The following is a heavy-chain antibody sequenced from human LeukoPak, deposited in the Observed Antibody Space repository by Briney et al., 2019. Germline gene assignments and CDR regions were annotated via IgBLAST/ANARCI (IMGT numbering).Heavy chain of an antibody. V-gene: IGHV4-59*01. J-gene: IGHJ6*02. CDR3: ARYGRDGYTSYYYYGMDV. CDR2: IYYSGST. CDR1: GGSISSYY. D-gene: IGHD5-24*01. Sequence: SETLSLTCTVSGGSISSYYWSWIRQPPGKGLEWIGYIYYSGSTNYNPSLKSRVTISVDTSKNQFSLKLSSVTAADTAVYYRARYGRDGYTSYYYYGMDVWGQGTTVTVSS.